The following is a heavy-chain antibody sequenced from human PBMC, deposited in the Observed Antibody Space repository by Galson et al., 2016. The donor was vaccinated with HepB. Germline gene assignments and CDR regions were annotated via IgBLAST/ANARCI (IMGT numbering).Heavy chain of an antibody. CDR2: INPSGGYT. D-gene: IGHD1-1*01. V-gene: IGHV1-46*01. J-gene: IGHJ5*02. CDR3: ARDPRPWGNPGTPRGWFDP. CDR1: GYTFTNYY. Sequence: SVKVSCKASGYTFTNYYMNWVRQAPGQGLEWMGIINPSGGYTTYSQKFQGRLTMTTDTSTSTVYMKLSSLRSEDTAVYYCARDPRPWGNPGTPRGWFDPWGQGTLVTVSS.